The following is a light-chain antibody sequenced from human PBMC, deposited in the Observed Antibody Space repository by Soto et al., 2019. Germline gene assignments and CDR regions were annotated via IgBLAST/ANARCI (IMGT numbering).Light chain of an antibody. V-gene: IGLV2-14*01. Sequence: QSALTQPASVSGSPGQSITISCTGTSSDVGGYNYVSWYQQHPGKAPKLMIFDVSNRPSGVSDRFSGSKSGNTASLTISGLQAGEGVDYYGGSSKSGSPVVLGGGTK. CDR1: SSDVGGYNY. J-gene: IGLJ2*01. CDR2: DVS. CDR3: GSSKSGSPVV.